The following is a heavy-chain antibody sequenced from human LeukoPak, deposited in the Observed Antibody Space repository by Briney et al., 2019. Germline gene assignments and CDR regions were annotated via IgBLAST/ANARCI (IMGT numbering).Heavy chain of an antibody. CDR1: GGTFSNYA. CDR2: IIPLFGAA. V-gene: IGHV1-69*13. J-gene: IGHJ4*02. Sequence: SVKVSCKASGGTFSNYAISWVRQAPGHGLDWIGGIIPLFGAAHYAQKFQGRVTITADESTSTVYMELNSLTSDDTAVYYCARVWGQGSSGYYPFWGQGTLVTVSS. D-gene: IGHD3-22*01. CDR3: ARVWGQGSSGYYPF.